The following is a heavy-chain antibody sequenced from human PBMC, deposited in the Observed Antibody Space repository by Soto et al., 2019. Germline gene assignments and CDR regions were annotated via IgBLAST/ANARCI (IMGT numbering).Heavy chain of an antibody. CDR2: IDGAGGSV. CDR1: GFIFNDYA. Sequence: ETQLVESGGGLVQPGRSLRLACRNSGFIFNDYAMHWVRQAPGKGLEWVAGIDGAGGSVDSVDSVKGRFTISRDNCENSLFLQMDSLRAEDTAVYYCAMSTGSFHAAFDFWGQGTHVTVSS. CDR3: AMSTGSFHAAFDF. D-gene: IGHD1-26*01. V-gene: IGHV3-9*01. J-gene: IGHJ4*02.